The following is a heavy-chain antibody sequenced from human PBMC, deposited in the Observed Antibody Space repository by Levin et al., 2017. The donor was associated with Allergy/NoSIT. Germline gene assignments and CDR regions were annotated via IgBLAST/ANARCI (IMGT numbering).Heavy chain of an antibody. CDR3: ARAGPYGSGSYKYFQH. Sequence: SETLSLTCAVYGGSFSGYYWSWIRQPPGKGLEWIGEINHSGSTNYNPSLKSRVTISVDTSKNQFSLKLSSVTAADTAVYYCARAGPYGSGSYKYFQHWGQGTLVTVSS. J-gene: IGHJ1*01. V-gene: IGHV4-34*01. CDR2: INHSGST. CDR1: GGSFSGYY. D-gene: IGHD3-10*01.